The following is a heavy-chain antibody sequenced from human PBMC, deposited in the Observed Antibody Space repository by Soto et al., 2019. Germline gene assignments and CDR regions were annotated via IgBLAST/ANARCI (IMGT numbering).Heavy chain of an antibody. Sequence: QVQLVQSGAEVKKPGASVKVSCKASGYTFTSYDINWVRQATGQGLEWMGWMNPNSGNTGYAQKFQGRVTMTRNTSISTAYMELSSLRSEDTAVYYCARVFSGTTGTGVAYYYYGMDVWGQGTTVTGSS. J-gene: IGHJ6*02. CDR2: MNPNSGNT. D-gene: IGHD1-1*01. CDR3: ARVFSGTTGTGVAYYYYGMDV. CDR1: GYTFTSYD. V-gene: IGHV1-8*01.